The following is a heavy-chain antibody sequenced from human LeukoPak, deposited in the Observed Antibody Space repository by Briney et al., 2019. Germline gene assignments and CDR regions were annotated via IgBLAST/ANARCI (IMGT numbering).Heavy chain of an antibody. V-gene: IGHV1-69*05. CDR1: GGTFSSCA. J-gene: IGHJ4*02. Sequence: SVKVSCKASGGTFSSCAISWVRQAPGQGLEWMGRIIPIFGTANYAQKFQGRVTITTDEATSTAYMELSSLRSEDKAVYYCARTYCSSTSCLDYSIDYWGQGTLVTVSS. D-gene: IGHD2-2*01. CDR2: IIPIFGTA. CDR3: ARTYCSSTSCLDYSIDY.